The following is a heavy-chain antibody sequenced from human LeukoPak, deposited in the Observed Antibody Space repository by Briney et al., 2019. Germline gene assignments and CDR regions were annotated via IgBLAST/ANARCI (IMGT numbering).Heavy chain of an antibody. V-gene: IGHV4-59*08. J-gene: IGHJ5*02. CDR1: GGSISSYY. CDR3: ARHPTYYDFWSGTPWFDP. D-gene: IGHD3-3*01. CDR2: IYCSGST. Sequence: PSETLSLTCTVSGGSISSYYWSWIRQPPGKGLEWIGYIYCSGSTNYNPSLKSRVTISVDTSKNQFSLKLSSVTAADTAVYYCARHPTYYDFWSGTPWFDPWGQGTLVTVSS.